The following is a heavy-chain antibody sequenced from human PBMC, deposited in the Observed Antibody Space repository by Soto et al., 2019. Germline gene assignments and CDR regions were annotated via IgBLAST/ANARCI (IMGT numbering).Heavy chain of an antibody. D-gene: IGHD4-4*01. CDR1: GFTFSDSW. Sequence: PGGSLRISCRACGFTFSDSWIPWVRQAPGKGLEWVARIKPDESEKKYADSVKGRFSISRDNAKNSMYLQMDSLRGEDTAVYYCVRGGSNYASWGQGTLVTVAS. J-gene: IGHJ5*02. CDR2: IKPDESEK. V-gene: IGHV3-7*01. CDR3: VRGGSNYAS.